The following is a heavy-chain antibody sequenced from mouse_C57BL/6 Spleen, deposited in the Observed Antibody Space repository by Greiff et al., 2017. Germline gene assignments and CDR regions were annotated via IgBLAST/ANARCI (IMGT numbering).Heavy chain of an antibody. CDR2: IDPETGGT. CDR1: GYTFTDYE. D-gene: IGHD1-1*01. J-gene: IGHJ1*03. Sequence: QVQLQQSGAELVRPGASVTLSCKASGYTFTDYEMHWVKQTPVHGLEWIGAIDPETGGTASNQKFKGKAILTADKSSSTAYMELRSLTSEDSAVYYCTRTYYYGSSYRYFDVWGTGSTVTVT. CDR3: TRTYYYGSSYRYFDV. V-gene: IGHV1-15*01.